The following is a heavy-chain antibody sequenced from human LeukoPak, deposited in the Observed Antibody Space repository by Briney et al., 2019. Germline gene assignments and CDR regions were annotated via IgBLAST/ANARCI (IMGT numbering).Heavy chain of an antibody. CDR2: MNANSGNT. Sequence: ASVTVSCKASGYTFTSYDINWVRQAPGQGLEWMGWMNANSGNTDYAQKFQGRVTMTRNTSISTAYMELSSLRSEDTAVYYCARVGYDILTGYYFNYMDVWGKGTTVTVSS. D-gene: IGHD3-9*01. V-gene: IGHV1-8*01. J-gene: IGHJ6*03. CDR3: ARVGYDILTGYYFNYMDV. CDR1: GYTFTSYD.